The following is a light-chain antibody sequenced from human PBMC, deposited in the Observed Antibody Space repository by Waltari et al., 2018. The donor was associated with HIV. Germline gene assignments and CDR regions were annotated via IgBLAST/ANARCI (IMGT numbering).Light chain of an antibody. V-gene: IGKV4-1*01. CDR2: WAS. CDR3: QQYYSTPIT. CDR1: HSVLYTSNSNNY. Sequence: DIVMTQSQDSLAVSLGARATITCKSSHSVLYTSNSNNYLAWYQQKPGQPPKLLIYWASTRESGVPDRFSGSGSGTEFTLTISSLQAEDVAVYYCQQYYSTPITFGQGTRLEIK. J-gene: IGKJ5*01.